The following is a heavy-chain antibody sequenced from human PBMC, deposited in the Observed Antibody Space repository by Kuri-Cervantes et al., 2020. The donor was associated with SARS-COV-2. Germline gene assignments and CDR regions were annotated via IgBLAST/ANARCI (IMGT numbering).Heavy chain of an antibody. D-gene: IGHD3-3*01. CDR3: ARDERDYDFWSGYYKDENWYFDL. CDR2: ISSSSSYI. CDR1: GFTFSSYS. J-gene: IGHJ2*01. V-gene: IGHV3-21*01. Sequence: GESLKISCAASGFTFSSYSMNWVRQAPGKGLEWVSSISSSSSYIYYADSVKVRFTISRDNAKNSLYLQMNSLTAEDTAVYYCARDERDYDFWSGYYKDENWYFDLWGRGTLVTVSS.